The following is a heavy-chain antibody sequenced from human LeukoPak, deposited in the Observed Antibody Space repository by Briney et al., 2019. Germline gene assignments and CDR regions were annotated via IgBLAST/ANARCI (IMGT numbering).Heavy chain of an antibody. CDR2: ISPYNGNT. D-gene: IGHD1-14*01. V-gene: IGHV1-18*04. CDR3: ARDLDSGGTTFRALNY. CDR1: AYTFTGYG. Sequence: ASVKVSCKASAYTFTGYGIIWVRQAPGQGLEWMGWISPYNGNTNYAQKFQGRVTMTTDTSTTTTYMELRSLRSDDTAVYYCARDLDSGGTTFRALNYWGQGTLVTVSS. J-gene: IGHJ4*02.